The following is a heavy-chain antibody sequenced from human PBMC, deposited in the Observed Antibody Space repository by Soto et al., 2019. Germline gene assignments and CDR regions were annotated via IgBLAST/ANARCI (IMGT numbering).Heavy chain of an antibody. CDR1: GFTFSSYG. CDR2: ISYDGSNK. J-gene: IGHJ5*02. Sequence: QVQLVESGGGVVQPGRSLRLSCAASGFTFSSYGMHWVRQAPGKGLEWVAVISYDGSNKYYADSVKGRFTISRDNSKNPLYLQMNSLRAGDTAGYYCAKDGGWLQSSGWFDPWGQGNLVTVSS. CDR3: AKDGGWLQSSGWFDP. D-gene: IGHD3-16*01. V-gene: IGHV3-30*18.